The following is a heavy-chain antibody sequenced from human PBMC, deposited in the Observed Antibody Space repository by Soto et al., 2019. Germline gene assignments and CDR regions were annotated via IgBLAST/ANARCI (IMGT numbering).Heavy chain of an antibody. CDR1: GFTFSSYW. J-gene: IGHJ6*02. CDR3: ARRLGYRSSTSCYKHGMDV. V-gene: IGHV3-74*01. CDR2: INSDGSST. Sequence: SLILSGAASGFTFSSYWMHWVRQAPGKGLVWVSRINSDGSSTSYADSVKGRFTISRDNAKNTLYLQMNSLRAEDTAVYYCARRLGYRSSTSCYKHGMDVWGQGTTVTVSS. D-gene: IGHD2-2*02.